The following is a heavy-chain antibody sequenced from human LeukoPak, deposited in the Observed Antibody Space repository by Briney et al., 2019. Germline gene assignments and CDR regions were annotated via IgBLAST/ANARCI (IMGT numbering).Heavy chain of an antibody. CDR1: GFTFGDYA. V-gene: IGHV3-49*04. CDR3: TRPMSITMVRGVIIPPPGY. Sequence: PGGSLRLSCTASGFTFGDYAMSWVRQAPGKGLEWVGFIRSKAYGGTTEYAASVKGRFTISRDDSKSIAYLQMNSLKTEDTAVYYCTRPMSITMVRGVIIPPPGYWGQGTLVTVSS. CDR2: IRSKAYGGTT. D-gene: IGHD3-10*01. J-gene: IGHJ4*02.